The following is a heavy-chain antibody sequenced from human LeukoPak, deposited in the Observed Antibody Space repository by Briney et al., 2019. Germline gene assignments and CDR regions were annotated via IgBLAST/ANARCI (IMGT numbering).Heavy chain of an antibody. CDR2: IKQDGSEK. J-gene: IGHJ4*02. CDR3: ARVPLGGVSSPASSFDY. V-gene: IGHV3-7*01. Sequence: GGSLRLSCAASGFTFSSYWMSWVRQAPGKGLEWVANIKQDGSEKYYVDSVKGRFTISRDNAKNSLYLQMNSLRAEDTAVYYCARVPLGGVSSPASSFDYWGQGTLVTVSS. CDR1: GFTFSSYW. D-gene: IGHD3-16*01.